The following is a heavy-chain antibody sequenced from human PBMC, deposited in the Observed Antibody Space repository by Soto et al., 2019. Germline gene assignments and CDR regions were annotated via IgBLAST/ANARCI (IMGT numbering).Heavy chain of an antibody. Sequence: QVQLQESGPGLVKPSQTLSLTCSVSGGSISSGAYYWSWIRQHPGKGLEWIGYIYYSGSTYYNPSLKSRVTISVDTSKNQFSLKLSSVTAADTAVYYCARGYGDCSNGICYLWFDPWGQGTLVTVSS. CDR2: IYYSGST. V-gene: IGHV4-31*03. J-gene: IGHJ5*02. CDR1: GGSISSGAYY. D-gene: IGHD2-8*01. CDR3: ARGYGDCSNGICYLWFDP.